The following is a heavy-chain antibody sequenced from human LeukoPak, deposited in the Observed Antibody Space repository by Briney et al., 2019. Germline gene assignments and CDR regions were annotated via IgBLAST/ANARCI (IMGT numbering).Heavy chain of an antibody. CDR3: ARVAAAAGNNWFDP. D-gene: IGHD6-13*01. V-gene: IGHV4-30-4*07. CDR1: GDSISSGGYA. CDR2: IHDSGST. Sequence: PSETLSLTCAVSGDSISSGGYAWSWIRQTPGKGPEWIAYIHDSGSTYYNPSLKSRVSISVDTSKNQFSVKLNSVTAADTAVYYCARVAAAAGNNWFDPWGQGTLVTVSS. J-gene: IGHJ5*02.